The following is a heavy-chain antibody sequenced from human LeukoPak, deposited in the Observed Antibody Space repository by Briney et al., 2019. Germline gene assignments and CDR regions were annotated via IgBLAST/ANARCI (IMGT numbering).Heavy chain of an antibody. CDR1: DGSISSSSYY. V-gene: IGHV4-39*01. Sequence: PSETLSLTCTVSDGSISSSSYYWGWIRQPPGKGLEWIGSIYYSGSTYYNLSLKSRVTISVDTSKNQFSLKLSSVTAADTAVYYCARLRLPDYGGNSGFDYWGQGTLVTVSS. J-gene: IGHJ4*02. CDR3: ARLRLPDYGGNSGFDY. CDR2: IYYSGST. D-gene: IGHD4-23*01.